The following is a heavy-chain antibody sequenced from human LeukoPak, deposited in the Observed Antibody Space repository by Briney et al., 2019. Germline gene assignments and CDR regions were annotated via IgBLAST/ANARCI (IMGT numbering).Heavy chain of an antibody. CDR3: ARATMVHDAFDI. D-gene: IGHD3-10*01. J-gene: IGHJ3*02. CDR1: GFTFSSYD. CDR2: ISYDGSNK. Sequence: PGGSLRLSCAASGFTFSSYDMHWVRQAPGKGLEWVAVISYDGSNKYYADSVKGRFTISRDNSKNTLYLQMNSLRAEDTAVYYCARATMVHDAFDIWGQGTMVTVSS. V-gene: IGHV3-30*04.